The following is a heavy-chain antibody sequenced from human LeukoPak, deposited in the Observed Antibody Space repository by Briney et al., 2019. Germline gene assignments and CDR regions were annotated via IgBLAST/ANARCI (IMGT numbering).Heavy chain of an antibody. CDR3: ARHYDILTGYYDNWFDP. CDR1: GYSFTSYW. D-gene: IGHD3-9*01. Sequence: GGSLKISCKGSGYSFTSYWIGWVRQMPGKGLEWMGIIYPGDSDTRYSPSFQGQVTISADKSISTAYLQWSSLKASDTAMYYCARHYDILTGYYDNWFDPWGQGTLVTVSS. J-gene: IGHJ5*02. V-gene: IGHV5-51*01. CDR2: IYPGDSDT.